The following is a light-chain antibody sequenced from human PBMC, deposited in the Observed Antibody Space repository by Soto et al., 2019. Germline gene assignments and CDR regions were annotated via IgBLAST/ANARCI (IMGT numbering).Light chain of an antibody. V-gene: IGKV1-9*01. Sequence: DIQLTQSPSFLSASVGDRVTITCRASQGISSYLAWYQQKPGKAPKLLIYAASTLQSGFPSRFSDSGSVSEFTLTISSLQPEDFATYYCQQLNSYPLTFGGGTKVEIK. CDR3: QQLNSYPLT. CDR1: QGISSY. J-gene: IGKJ4*01. CDR2: AAS.